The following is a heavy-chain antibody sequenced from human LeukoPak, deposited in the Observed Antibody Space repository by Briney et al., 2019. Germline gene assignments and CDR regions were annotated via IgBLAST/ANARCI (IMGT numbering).Heavy chain of an antibody. CDR3: TTDHRH. CDR1: ELGFSTTW. Sequence: PGGSLRLSCVVSELGFSTTWMSWVRQAPGKGLEWVARIKSKNDGGTIDYIATVKGRFTISRDESRNTVYIQMDSLKIEDTGVYYCTTDHRHWCQGTLVTVSS. CDR2: IKSKNDGGTI. V-gene: IGHV3-15*01. J-gene: IGHJ4*02.